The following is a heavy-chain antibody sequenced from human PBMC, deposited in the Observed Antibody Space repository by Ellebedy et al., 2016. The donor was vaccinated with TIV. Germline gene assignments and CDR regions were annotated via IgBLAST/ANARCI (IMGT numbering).Heavy chain of an antibody. CDR1: GFTFSSYG. D-gene: IGHD2-21*01. J-gene: IGHJ1*01. Sequence: GESLKISCAASGFTFSSYGMHWVRQAPGKGLEWVAVIWYDGSNKYYADSVKGRFTISRDNSKNTLYLQMNSLRAEDTAVYYCARDRFTYDGYFQHWGQGTLVTVSS. V-gene: IGHV3-33*08. CDR3: ARDRFTYDGYFQH. CDR2: IWYDGSNK.